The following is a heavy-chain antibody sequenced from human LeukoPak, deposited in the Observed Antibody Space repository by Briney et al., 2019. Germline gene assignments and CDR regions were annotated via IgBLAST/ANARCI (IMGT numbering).Heavy chain of an antibody. CDR1: GFTFSSYS. CDR2: ISSSSSYI. V-gene: IGHV3-21*01. CDR3: ARDRVDSSGYYFDY. Sequence: GGSLRPSCAASGFTFSSYSMNWVRQAPGKGLEWVSSISSSSSYIYYADSVKGRFTISRDNAKNSLYLQMNSLRAEDTAVYYCARDRVDSSGYYFDYWGQGTLVTVSS. D-gene: IGHD3-22*01. J-gene: IGHJ4*02.